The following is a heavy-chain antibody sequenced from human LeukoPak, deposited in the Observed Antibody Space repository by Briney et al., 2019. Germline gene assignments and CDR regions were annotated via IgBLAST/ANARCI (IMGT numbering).Heavy chain of an antibody. J-gene: IGHJ4*02. Sequence: PGGSLRLSCAASAFTFSRYGMHWVRQAPGKGLEWVAFIRYDGSNKYYADSVKGRFTISRDNSKNTLYLQMNSLRAEDTAVYYCAREEYYHDSSGTNYFDYWGQGTLVTVSS. V-gene: IGHV3-30*02. CDR1: AFTFSRYG. CDR3: AREEYYHDSSGTNYFDY. D-gene: IGHD3-22*01. CDR2: IRYDGSNK.